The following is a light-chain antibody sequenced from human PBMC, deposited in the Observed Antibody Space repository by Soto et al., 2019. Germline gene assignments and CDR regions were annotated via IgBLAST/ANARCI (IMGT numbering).Light chain of an antibody. V-gene: IGKV1-5*01. J-gene: IGKJ5*01. CDR2: DAS. CDR3: QQYNNYST. Sequence: DIQMTQSPSTLSASEGDRVTITCRASQSIRTWLAWYQQKPGKAPQLLIYDASTLESGVPSRFSGSGSGTEFTLTISSLQPDDFATYYCQQYNNYSTFGQGTRLEIK. CDR1: QSIRTW.